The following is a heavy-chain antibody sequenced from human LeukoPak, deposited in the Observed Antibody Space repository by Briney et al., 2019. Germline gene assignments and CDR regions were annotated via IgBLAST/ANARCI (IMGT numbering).Heavy chain of an antibody. Sequence: GSLRLSCAASGFTFSSYWMSWVRQAPGKGLEWVSYISSSSSTIYYADSVKGRFTISRDNAKNSLYLQMNSLRAEDTAVYYCARVSVGARDYYYYYMDVWGKGTTVTVSS. CDR2: ISSSSSTI. D-gene: IGHD1-26*01. CDR1: GFTFSSYW. V-gene: IGHV3-48*01. J-gene: IGHJ6*03. CDR3: ARVSVGARDYYYYYMDV.